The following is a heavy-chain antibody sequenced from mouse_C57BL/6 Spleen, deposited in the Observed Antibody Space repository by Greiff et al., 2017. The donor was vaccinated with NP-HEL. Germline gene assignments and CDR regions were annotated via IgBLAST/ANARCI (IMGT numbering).Heavy chain of an antibody. V-gene: IGHV6-3*01. CDR1: GFTFSNYW. J-gene: IGHJ2*01. Sequence: EVKVEESGGGLVQPGGSMKLSCVASGFTFSNYWMNWVRQSPEKGLEWVAQIRLKSDNYATHYAESVKGRFTISRDDSKSSVYLQMNNLRAEDTGIYYCTGEITTPDYWGQGTTLTVSS. CDR2: IRLKSDNYAT. D-gene: IGHD1-1*01. CDR3: TGEITTPDY.